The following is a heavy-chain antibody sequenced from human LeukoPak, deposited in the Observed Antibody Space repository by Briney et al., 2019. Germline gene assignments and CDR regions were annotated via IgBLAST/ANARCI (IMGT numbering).Heavy chain of an antibody. CDR1: GGSISSYY. Sequence: SETLSLTCTVSGGSISSYYWSWIRQPPGKGLEWIGYIYYSGSTNYNPSLKSRVTISVDTSKNQFSLKLSSVTAADTAVYYCARGGGSYNWFDPWGQGTLVTVSS. V-gene: IGHV4-59*08. CDR3: ARGGGSYNWFDP. D-gene: IGHD2-15*01. CDR2: IYYSGST. J-gene: IGHJ5*02.